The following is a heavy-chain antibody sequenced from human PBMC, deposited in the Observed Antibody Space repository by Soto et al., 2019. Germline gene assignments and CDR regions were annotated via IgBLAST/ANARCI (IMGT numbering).Heavy chain of an antibody. J-gene: IGHJ4*02. Sequence: GGSLRLSCAASGFTFSSYGMHWVRQAPGKGLEWVAVISYDGSNKYYADSVKGRFTISRDNSKNTLYLQMNSLRAEDTAVYYCAKDPTPWGGYSYDIDYWGQGTLVTV. CDR3: AKDPTPWGGYSYDIDY. V-gene: IGHV3-30*18. D-gene: IGHD5-18*01. CDR2: ISYDGSNK. CDR1: GFTFSSYG.